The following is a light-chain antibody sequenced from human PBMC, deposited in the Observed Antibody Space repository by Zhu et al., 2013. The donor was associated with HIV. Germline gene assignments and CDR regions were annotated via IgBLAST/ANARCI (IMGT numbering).Light chain of an antibody. CDR1: SSNIGAGYD. V-gene: IGLV1-40*01. CDR3: GTWDSSLSAWV. CDR2: GNS. Sequence: QSVLTQPPSESGSPGQRVTISCSGSSSNIGAGYDVHWYQQLPGTAPKLLIYGNSNRPSGIPDRFSGSRSGTSATLGITGLQTGDEADYYCGTWDSSLSAWVFGGGTKLTVL. J-gene: IGLJ3*02.